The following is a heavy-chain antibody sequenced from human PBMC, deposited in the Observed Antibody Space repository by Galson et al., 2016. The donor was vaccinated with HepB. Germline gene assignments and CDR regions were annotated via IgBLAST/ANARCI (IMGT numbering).Heavy chain of an antibody. CDR1: GFIVSNDY. CDR3: ARDPGFRNGMNV. J-gene: IGHJ6*02. Sequence: SLRLSCAASGFIVSNDYMNWVRQAPGKGLEWLSVSYGDGSTSHAESVRGRFTISRDNSKNSVFLQMNNLRAENTAVCYCARDPGFRNGMNVWGQGTTVTVSS. V-gene: IGHV3-53*01. CDR2: SYGDGST.